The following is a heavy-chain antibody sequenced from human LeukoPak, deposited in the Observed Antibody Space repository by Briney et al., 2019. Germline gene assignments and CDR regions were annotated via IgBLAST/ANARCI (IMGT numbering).Heavy chain of an antibody. D-gene: IGHD3-10*01. CDR2: IYYSGST. V-gene: IGHV4-59*01. CDR1: GGSFSGYY. J-gene: IGHJ5*02. CDR3: ARVGLLWDFDP. Sequence: PSETLSLTCAVYGGSFSGYYWSWIRQPPGKGLEWIGYIYYSGSTNYNPSLKSRVTISVDTSKNQFSLKLSSVTAADTAVYYCARVGLLWDFDPWGQGTLVTVSS.